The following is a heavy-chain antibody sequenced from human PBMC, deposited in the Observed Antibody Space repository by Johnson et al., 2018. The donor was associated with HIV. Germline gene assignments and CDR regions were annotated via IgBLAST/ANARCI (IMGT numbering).Heavy chain of an antibody. D-gene: IGHD2-15*01. J-gene: IGHJ3*01. CDR3: AKTPRSHAFDL. CDR1: GFTFSSYA. Sequence: QVQLVESGGGVVQPGRSLRLSCAASGFTFSSYAMNWVRQAPGKGLEWVAGITYDGSNKDYADSVKGRFTISRDNSKNTLYLQMNSLRAEDTAVYYCAKTPRSHAFDLWGQGTMVTVSS. CDR2: ITYDGSNK. V-gene: IGHV3-30-3*02.